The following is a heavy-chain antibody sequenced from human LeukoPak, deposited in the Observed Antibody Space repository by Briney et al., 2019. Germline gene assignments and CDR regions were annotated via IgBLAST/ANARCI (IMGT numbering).Heavy chain of an antibody. V-gene: IGHV4-31*03. CDR1: GGSISSGGYY. D-gene: IGHD3-10*01. CDR3: GRHGGATMVRRVLVDAFDI. J-gene: IGHJ3*02. Sequence: PSETLSLTCTVSGGSISSGGYYWSWIRQHPGMGLEWIGYISYSGSSYYNPSLKSRITISIYTSKNQFHLKLSSVTAADTAVYYCGRHGGATMVRRVLVDAFDIWGQGTMVTVSS. CDR2: ISYSGSS.